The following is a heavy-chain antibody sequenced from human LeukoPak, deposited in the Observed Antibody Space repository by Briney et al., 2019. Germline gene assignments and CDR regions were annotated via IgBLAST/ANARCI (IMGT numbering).Heavy chain of an antibody. D-gene: IGHD3-10*01. CDR3: SRHITAFDY. J-gene: IGHJ4*02. V-gene: IGHV4-39*01. CDR1: GRSTSTSSYW. CDR2: IYYSGST. Sequence: SETLSLTCTVSGRSTSTSSYWWGWIRQPPGKGLEWIGSIYYSGSTYYNPSLKSRVTISVDTSKNQFSLKLSSVTAADTAVYYCSRHITAFDYWGQGTLVTVSS.